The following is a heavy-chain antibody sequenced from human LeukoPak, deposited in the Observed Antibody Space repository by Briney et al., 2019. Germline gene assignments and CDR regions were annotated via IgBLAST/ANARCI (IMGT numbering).Heavy chain of an antibody. D-gene: IGHD1-20*01. CDR2: IKSKTDGGTT. J-gene: IGHJ3*02. V-gene: IGHV3-15*01. CDR1: GFTFSNAW. Sequence: GGSLRLSCAASGFTFSNAWMSWVRQAPGKGLEWVGRIKSKTDGGTTDYAAPVKGRFTISRDDSKNTLYLQMNSLKTEDTAVYYCTTARYNWNDDAFDIWGQGTMVTVSS. CDR3: TTARYNWNDDAFDI.